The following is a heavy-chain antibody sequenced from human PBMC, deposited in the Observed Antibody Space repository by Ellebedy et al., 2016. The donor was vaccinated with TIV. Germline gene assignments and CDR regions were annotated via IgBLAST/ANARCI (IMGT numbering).Heavy chain of an antibody. CDR1: GFTFSSYA. J-gene: IGHJ4*02. V-gene: IGHV3-23*01. CDR3: AKDSGGLTTMTTPD. CDR2: ISGSGGST. Sequence: GESLKISXAASGFTFSSYAMSWVRQAPGKGLEWVSAISGSGGSTYYADSVKGRFTISRDNSKNTLYLQMNSLRAEDTAVYYCAKDSGGLTTMTTPDWGQGTLVTVSS. D-gene: IGHD4-17*01.